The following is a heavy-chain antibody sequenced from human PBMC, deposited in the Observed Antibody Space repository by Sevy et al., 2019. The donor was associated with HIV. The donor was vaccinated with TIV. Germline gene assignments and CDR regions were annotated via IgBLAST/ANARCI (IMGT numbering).Heavy chain of an antibody. CDR1: GYYFTGYY. CDR3: ARSVYGSGTYLNDY. J-gene: IGHJ4*02. Sequence: ASVKVSCKASGYYFTGYYVHWVRQAPGQGREWMGWINPNGGGTNIGQKFHGRVTMSRDTSITPANMELIRLGSNDTGVYYCARSVYGSGTYLNDYWGKGTLVTVS. CDR2: INPNGGGT. D-gene: IGHD3-10*01. V-gene: IGHV1-2*02.